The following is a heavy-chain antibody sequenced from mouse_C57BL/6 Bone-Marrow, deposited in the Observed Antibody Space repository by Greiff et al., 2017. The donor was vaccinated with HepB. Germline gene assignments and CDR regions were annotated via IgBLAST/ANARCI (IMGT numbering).Heavy chain of an antibody. D-gene: IGHD1-1*01. J-gene: IGHJ1*03. CDR1: GFTFSDYY. CDR2: INYDGSST. V-gene: IGHV5-16*01. CDR3: ARTTPHWYFDV. Sequence: EVKLMESEGGLVQPGSSMKLSCTASGFTFSDYYMAWVRQVPEKGLEWVANINYDGSSTYYLDSLKSRFIISRDNAKNILYLQMSSLKSEDTATYYCARTTPHWYFDVWGTGTTVTVSS.